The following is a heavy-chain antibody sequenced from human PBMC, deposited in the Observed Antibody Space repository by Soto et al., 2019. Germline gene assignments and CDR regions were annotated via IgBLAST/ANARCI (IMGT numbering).Heavy chain of an antibody. CDR2: MNPNSGNT. V-gene: IGHV1-8*01. D-gene: IGHD1-26*01. CDR1: GYTFTSYD. Sequence: QVQLVQSGAEVKKPGASVKVSCKASGYTFTSYDINWVRQATGQGLEWMGWMNPNSGNTGYAQKFQGRVTMTRNTSISPAYMELSSLRSEDSAVYYCARSSRPWVYYYYHYGMDVWGQGTTVTVSS. J-gene: IGHJ6*02. CDR3: ARSSRPWVYYYYHYGMDV.